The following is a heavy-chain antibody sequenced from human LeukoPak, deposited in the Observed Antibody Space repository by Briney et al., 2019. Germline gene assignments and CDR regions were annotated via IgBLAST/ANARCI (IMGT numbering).Heavy chain of an antibody. D-gene: IGHD6-19*01. Sequence: SQTLSLTCALSGDSVSSNSAAWNWIRQSPSRGLEWLGRTYYRSKWHNDYAVSVKSRITINPDISKNQFSLQLNSVTPEDTAVYYCARDLISSGWRYYFDFWGQGTLVTVSS. J-gene: IGHJ4*02. CDR2: TYYRSKWHN. V-gene: IGHV6-1*01. CDR3: ARDLISSGWRYYFDF. CDR1: GDSVSSNSAA.